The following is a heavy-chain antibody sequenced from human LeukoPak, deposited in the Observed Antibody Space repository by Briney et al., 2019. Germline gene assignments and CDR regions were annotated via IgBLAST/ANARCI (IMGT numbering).Heavy chain of an antibody. CDR1: GYTFTSYG. V-gene: IGHV1-18*01. Sequence: ASVKVSCKASGYTFTSYGISWVRQAPGQGLEWMGWISAYNGNTNYAQKLQGRVTMTTDTSTSTAYMELRSLRSDDTAVYYCARDIAAAGTARYDYWGQGTLVTVSS. D-gene: IGHD6-13*01. J-gene: IGHJ4*02. CDR2: ISAYNGNT. CDR3: ARDIAAAGTARYDY.